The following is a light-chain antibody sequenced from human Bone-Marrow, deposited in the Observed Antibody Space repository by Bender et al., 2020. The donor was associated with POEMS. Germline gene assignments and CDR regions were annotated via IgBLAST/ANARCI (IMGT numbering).Light chain of an antibody. Sequence: SLELTQPPSVSVSPGQTARITCSGDELPKKYVYWYQQRPGQAPVLVMYKDTERPSWIPERFSGSTSGTIVTLTISGVQAEDEADYYCQSTDNSGGPRGIFGGGTRLTVL. J-gene: IGLJ2*01. CDR3: QSTDNSGGPRGI. V-gene: IGLV3-25*03. CDR1: ELPKKY. CDR2: KDT.